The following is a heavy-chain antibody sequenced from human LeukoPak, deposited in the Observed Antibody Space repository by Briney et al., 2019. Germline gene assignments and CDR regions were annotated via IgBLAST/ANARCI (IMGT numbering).Heavy chain of an antibody. D-gene: IGHD3-10*01. CDR2: IYYSDNS. Sequence: SETLSLTCAISGASISSSYWIWIRQSPDKGLEWIGYIYYSDNSYYNPSFESRVSISVDTSKNQFSLKVTSVTAADTAVYYCARPSRIRGVLLTPDWGQGTLVTVSS. J-gene: IGHJ4*02. V-gene: IGHV4-59*13. CDR1: GASISSSY. CDR3: ARPSRIRGVLLTPD.